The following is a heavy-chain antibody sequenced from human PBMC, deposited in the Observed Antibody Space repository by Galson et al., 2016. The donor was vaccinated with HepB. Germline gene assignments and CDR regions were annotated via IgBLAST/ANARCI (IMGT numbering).Heavy chain of an antibody. CDR1: GFTFSSYA. V-gene: IGHV3-23*01. CDR2: ISSAGTYI. D-gene: IGHD1-14*01. CDR3: AKGKAGGKSGGDH. Sequence: SLRLSCAASGFTFSSYAMSWVRQAPGKGLEWVSGISSAGTYIFYGYSVRGRFAVSRDNSKNTQFLQMNSLTVDDTAVYYCAKGKAGGKSGGDHWGQGTLVTVSS. J-gene: IGHJ4*02.